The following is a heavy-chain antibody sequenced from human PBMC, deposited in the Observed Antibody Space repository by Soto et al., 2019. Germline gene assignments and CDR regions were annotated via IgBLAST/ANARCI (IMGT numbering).Heavy chain of an antibody. J-gene: IGHJ4*02. D-gene: IGHD4-17*01. CDR2: IIPIFGTA. CDR3: ASGNDYGDHQARLLNDY. V-gene: IGHV1-69*01. CDR1: GGTFSSYA. Sequence: QVQLVQSGAEVKKPGSSVKVSCKASGGTFSSYAIGWVRQAPGQGLEWMGGIIPIFGTANYAQKFQGRVTITADESTSTAYMELSSLRSEDTAVYYCASGNDYGDHQARLLNDYWGQGTLVTVSS.